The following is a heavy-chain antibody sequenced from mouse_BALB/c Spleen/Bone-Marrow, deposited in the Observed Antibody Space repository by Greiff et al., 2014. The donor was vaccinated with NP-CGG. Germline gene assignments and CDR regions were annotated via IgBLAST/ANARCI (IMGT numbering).Heavy chain of an antibody. CDR3: ARKGAMITHYYAMDY. CDR2: ISNGSSTI. J-gene: IGHJ4*01. Sequence: PGGSRKLSCAASGFTFSSFGMHWVRQAPEKGLEWVAYISNGSSTIYYADTVKGRFTISRDNPKNTLFLQMTSLRSEDTAMYYCARKGAMITHYYAMDYWGQGTSVTVSS. CDR1: GFTFSSFG. V-gene: IGHV5-17*02. D-gene: IGHD2-4*01.